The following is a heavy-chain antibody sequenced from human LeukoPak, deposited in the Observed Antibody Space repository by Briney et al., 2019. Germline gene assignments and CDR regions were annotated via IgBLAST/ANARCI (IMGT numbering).Heavy chain of an antibody. D-gene: IGHD3-10*01. J-gene: IGHJ4*02. V-gene: IGHV1-8*03. CDR2: MNPNSGHT. CDR3: ASGIWFGESEGNY. CDR1: GYTFTTYD. Sequence: ASVKVSCKASGYTFTTYDINWVRQATGQGLEWMGCMNPNSGHTDYAQKFQGRVTITRNTSITTPYMELTSLRFEDTAVYYCASGIWFGESEGNYWGQGTLVTVSS.